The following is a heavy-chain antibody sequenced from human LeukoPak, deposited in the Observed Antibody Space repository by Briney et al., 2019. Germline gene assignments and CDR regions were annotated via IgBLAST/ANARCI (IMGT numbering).Heavy chain of an antibody. J-gene: IGHJ6*04. V-gene: IGHV4-61*08. Sequence: PSETLSLTCTVSGGSISSGGYYWSWIRQPPGKGLEWIGYIYYSGSTNYNPSLKSRVTISVDTSKNQFSLKLSSVTAADTAVYYCARHSPLPDVPGYYYYYGMDVWGKGTTVTVSS. CDR1: GGSISSGGYY. CDR2: IYYSGST. CDR3: ARHSPLPDVPGYYYYYGMDV.